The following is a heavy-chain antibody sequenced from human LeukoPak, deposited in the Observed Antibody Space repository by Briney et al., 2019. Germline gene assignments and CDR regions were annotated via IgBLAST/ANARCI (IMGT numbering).Heavy chain of an antibody. J-gene: IGHJ6*03. Sequence: SVKVSCKASGGTFNSYGISWVRQAVGQGLEWMGGIIPIFGTANSAQKFQGRVTITTDESTSTAYMELSSLRSEDTAIYYCATGSYDFWSGYHYYYMDVWGKGTTVTVSS. V-gene: IGHV1-69*05. CDR1: GGTFNSYG. D-gene: IGHD3-3*01. CDR3: ATGSYDFWSGYHYYYMDV. CDR2: IIPIFGTA.